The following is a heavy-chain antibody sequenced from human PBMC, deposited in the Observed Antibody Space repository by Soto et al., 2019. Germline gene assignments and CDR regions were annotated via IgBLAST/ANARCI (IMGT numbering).Heavy chain of an antibody. J-gene: IGHJ6*02. CDR1: GFTFSSYR. CDR2: ISSSSSYI. V-gene: IGHV3-21*01. Sequence: GGSLRLSCAASGFTFSSYRMNWVRQAPGKGLEWVSSISSSSSYIYYADSVKGRFTISRENAKNSLYLQMNSLRAEDTAVYYYAGDDRTYYDFWSGYLSLPDIRGQGTTVTVS. CDR3: AGDDRTYYDFWSGYLSLPDI. D-gene: IGHD3-3*01.